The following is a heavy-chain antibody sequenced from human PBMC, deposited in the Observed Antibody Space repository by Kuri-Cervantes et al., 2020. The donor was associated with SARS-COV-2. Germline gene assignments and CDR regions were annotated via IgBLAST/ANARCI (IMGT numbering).Heavy chain of an antibody. D-gene: IGHD3-10*01. CDR2: INAGNGNT. CDR3: ARGRSTMVRVYYYGMDV. V-gene: IGHV1-3*01. Sequence: ASVKVSCKASGYTFTSYAMHWVRQAPGQRLEWMGWINAGNGNTKYSQKFQGRVTITRDTSASTAYMELSSLRSEDTAVYYCARGRSTMVRVYYYGMDVWGQGTTVTVSS. CDR1: GYTFTSYA. J-gene: IGHJ6*02.